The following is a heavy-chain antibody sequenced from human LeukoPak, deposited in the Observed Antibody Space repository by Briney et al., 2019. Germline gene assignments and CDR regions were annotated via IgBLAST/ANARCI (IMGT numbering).Heavy chain of an antibody. Sequence: GESLKISCKGSGYSFTSYWIGWVRQMPGKGLEWMGIIYPGDSDTRYSPSFQGQVTISADKSISTAYLQWSSLKASDTAMYYCARSPGVKDFWSGYVVGGEDREAFDIWGQGTMVTVSS. J-gene: IGHJ3*02. V-gene: IGHV5-51*01. CDR1: GYSFTSYW. D-gene: IGHD3-3*01. CDR3: ARSPGVKDFWSGYVVGGEDREAFDI. CDR2: IYPGDSDT.